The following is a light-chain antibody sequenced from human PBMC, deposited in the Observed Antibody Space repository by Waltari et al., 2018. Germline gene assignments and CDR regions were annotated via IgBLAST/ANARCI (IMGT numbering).Light chain of an antibody. V-gene: IGLV2-8*01. CDR2: EVV. CDR1: SSDIGSHNY. Sequence: QSALTQPPSASGSLGQSVTLSCPGTSSDIGSHNYVSWYQHRPGNAPKLVIFEVVKRPSGVPDRFSGSKSGSTASLTVSGLQADDEADYYCTSYTDSDNLVFGGGTNLAVL. J-gene: IGLJ3*02. CDR3: TSYTDSDNLV.